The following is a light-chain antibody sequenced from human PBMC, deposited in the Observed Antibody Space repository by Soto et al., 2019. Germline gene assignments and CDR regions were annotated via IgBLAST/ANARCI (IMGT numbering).Light chain of an antibody. V-gene: IGKV3-20*01. CDR2: GAS. CDR3: QQYGSSPWT. CDR1: QSISSY. Sequence: EIVWTQSPGTLSLSPGERVTLSWRASQSISSYLAWYQQRPGQPSRLLIYGASSRATGIPDRFSGSGSGTDFTLTISRLEPEDFAVYYCQQYGSSPWTFGQGTKVDIK. J-gene: IGKJ1*01.